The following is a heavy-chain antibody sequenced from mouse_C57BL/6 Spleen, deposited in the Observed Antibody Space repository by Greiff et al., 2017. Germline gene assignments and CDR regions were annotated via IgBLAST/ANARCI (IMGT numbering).Heavy chain of an antibody. D-gene: IGHD3-3*01. Sequence: DVMLVESGGGLVKPGGSLKLSCAASGFTFSSYTMSWVRQTPEKRLEWVATISGGGGNTYYPDSVKGRFTISRDNAKNTLYLQMSSLRSEDTALYYCARQGDERDYFDYWGQGTTLTVSS. CDR1: GFTFSSYT. V-gene: IGHV5-9*01. CDR3: ARQGDERDYFDY. J-gene: IGHJ2*01. CDR2: ISGGGGNT.